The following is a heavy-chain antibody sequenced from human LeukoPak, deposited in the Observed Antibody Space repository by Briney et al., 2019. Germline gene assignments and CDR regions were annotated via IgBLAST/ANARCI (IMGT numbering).Heavy chain of an antibody. V-gene: IGHV3-48*03. CDR1: GFTFSSYE. Sequence: QPGGSLRLSCAASGFTFSSYEMNWVRQAPGKGLEWVSYISSSGSSIYYADSVKGRFTISRDNAKNSLYLQMNSLRAEDTAVYYCTRNGDGHFDYWGQGTLVTVSS. D-gene: IGHD7-27*01. CDR3: TRNGDGHFDY. J-gene: IGHJ4*02. CDR2: ISSSGSSI.